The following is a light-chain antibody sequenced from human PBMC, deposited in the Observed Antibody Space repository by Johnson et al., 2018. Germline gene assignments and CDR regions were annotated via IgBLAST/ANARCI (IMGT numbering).Light chain of an antibody. Sequence: QSVLTQPPSVSAAPGQKVTISCSGSSSNIGNNYVSWYQQLPGTAPNLLIYENNKRPSGIPARFSGSTSGTSATLGITGLQTGDEADYYCGTWDSSLSAGNVFGTGTKVTVL. V-gene: IGLV1-51*02. J-gene: IGLJ1*01. CDR3: GTWDSSLSAGNV. CDR2: ENN. CDR1: SSNIGNNY.